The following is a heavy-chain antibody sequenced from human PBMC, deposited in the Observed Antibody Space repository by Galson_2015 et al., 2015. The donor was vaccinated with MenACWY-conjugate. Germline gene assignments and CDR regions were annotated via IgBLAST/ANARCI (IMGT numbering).Heavy chain of an antibody. V-gene: IGHV3-48*01. CDR3: ARAYSSGWYRNWLDS. J-gene: IGHJ5*01. Sequence: SLRLSCAASGFTFSSYTLNWVRQAPGKGLEWISYIRSTDSSSSGSIINYVDSVKGRFTISRDNAKNSLYLQMDSLRAEDTAVYYCARAYSSGWYRNWLDSGGQGTLVTVSS. CDR2: IRSTDSSSSGSII. D-gene: IGHD6-19*01. CDR1: GFTFSSYT.